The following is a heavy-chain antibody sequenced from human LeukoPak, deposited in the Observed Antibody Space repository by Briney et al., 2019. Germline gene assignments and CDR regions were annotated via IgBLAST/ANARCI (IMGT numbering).Heavy chain of an antibody. V-gene: IGHV3-73*01. Sequence: PGGSLKPSCAASGFTFSVSAIYWVRQASGKGLEWIGRIRNKANNYATAYAASVKGRFTISREDSKNTAYLQMNSLKTEDTAVYYCTYTSSSGVVYWGQGALVTVSS. CDR2: IRNKANNYAT. CDR3: TYTSSSGVVY. CDR1: GFTFSVSA. J-gene: IGHJ4*02. D-gene: IGHD6-6*01.